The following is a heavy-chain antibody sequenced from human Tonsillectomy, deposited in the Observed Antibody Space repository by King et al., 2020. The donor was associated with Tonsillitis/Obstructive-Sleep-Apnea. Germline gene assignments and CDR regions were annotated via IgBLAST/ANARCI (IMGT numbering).Heavy chain of an antibody. Sequence: VQLQESGPGLVKPSETLSLTCTVSGGSISSYYWSWIRPPPGKGLEWIGYIYYSGSTNYNPSLKSRVTISVDTSKNQFSLKLSSVTAADTAVYYCARDRRDYYDSSGYLFDYWGQGTLVTVSS. D-gene: IGHD3-22*01. CDR2: IYYSGST. J-gene: IGHJ4*02. CDR1: GGSISSYY. CDR3: ARDRRDYYDSSGYLFDY. V-gene: IGHV4-59*01.